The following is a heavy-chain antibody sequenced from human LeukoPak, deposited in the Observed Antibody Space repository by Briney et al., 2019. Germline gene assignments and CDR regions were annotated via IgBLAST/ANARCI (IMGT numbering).Heavy chain of an antibody. V-gene: IGHV3-23*01. CDR3: ARDGRVSSGYYDDY. CDR1: GFTFSSYA. Sequence: GGALRLSCAASGFTFSSYAMSWVRQAPGKGLEWVSAIRDSGSSTYYADSVKGRFTISRDNSKNALYLQMNSLGAEDTAVYYCARDGRVSSGYYDDYWGQGTLVTVSS. J-gene: IGHJ4*02. CDR2: IRDSGSST. D-gene: IGHD3-22*01.